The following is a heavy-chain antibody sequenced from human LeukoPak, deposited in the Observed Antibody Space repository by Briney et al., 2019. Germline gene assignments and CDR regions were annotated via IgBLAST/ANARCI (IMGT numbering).Heavy chain of an antibody. D-gene: IGHD3-10*01. V-gene: IGHV1-69*13. Sequence: SVKVSCKSSGGTFSSYANSWVRQAPGQGLEWMGGILPMSGTTRYAQKFQGRVTIIADESTSTAYMELSSLRSEDTAVYYCAREDGSGSFQPQFDYWGQGTLVTVSS. J-gene: IGHJ4*02. CDR2: ILPMSGTT. CDR3: AREDGSGSFQPQFDY. CDR1: GGTFSSYA.